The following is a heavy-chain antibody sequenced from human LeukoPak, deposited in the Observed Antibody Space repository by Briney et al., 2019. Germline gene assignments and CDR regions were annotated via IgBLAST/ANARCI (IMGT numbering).Heavy chain of an antibody. Sequence: GGSLRLSCAASGXTISSYAMHWVRQAPGKGLEWVGRIKSKTDGGTTDYAAPVKGRFTISRDDSKNTLYLQMNSLKTEDTAVYYCTPMRPSFPTVAGSFDYWGQGTLVTVSS. V-gene: IGHV3-15*01. D-gene: IGHD6-19*01. CDR3: TPMRPSFPTVAGSFDY. CDR2: IKSKTDGGTT. J-gene: IGHJ4*02. CDR1: GXTISSYA.